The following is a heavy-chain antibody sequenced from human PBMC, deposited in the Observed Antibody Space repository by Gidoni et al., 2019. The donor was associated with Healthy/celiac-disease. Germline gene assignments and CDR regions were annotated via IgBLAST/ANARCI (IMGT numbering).Heavy chain of an antibody. CDR2: IYTSGST. CDR1: GGSISSYY. D-gene: IGHD3-3*01. CDR3: ARGDTIFGVASGYYGMDV. J-gene: IGHJ6*02. V-gene: IGHV4-4*07. Sequence: QESGPGLVKPSETLSLTCTVSGGSISSYYWSWNRQPAGKGLEWIGRIYTSGSTNYNPSLKSRVTMSVDTSKNQFSLKLSSVTAADTAVYYCARGDTIFGVASGYYGMDVWGQGTTVTVSS.